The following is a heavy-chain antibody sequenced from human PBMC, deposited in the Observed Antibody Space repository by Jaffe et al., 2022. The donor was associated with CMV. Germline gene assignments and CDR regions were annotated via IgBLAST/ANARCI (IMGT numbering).Heavy chain of an antibody. V-gene: IGHV1-46*01. J-gene: IGHJ4*02. CDR2: INPLVGNT. CDR1: GNIFTKYH. D-gene: IGHD2-2*01. CDR3: ARGGYCSSTTCPGADY. Sequence: QVQVVQSGAEVKKPGASVKVSCRASGNIFTKYHVHWVRQAPGQGLEWMGVINPLVGNTHYAQKFQGRVTVTRDTSTSTVYMELSSLTSEDTAVYYCARGGYCSSTTCPGADYWGQGTLVTVSS.